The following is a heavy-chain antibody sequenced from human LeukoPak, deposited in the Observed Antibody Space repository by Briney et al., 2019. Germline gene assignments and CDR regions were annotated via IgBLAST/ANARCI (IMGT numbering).Heavy chain of an antibody. V-gene: IGHV4-59*01. CDR1: GGSISSYY. Sequence: PSETLSLTCTVSGGSISSYYWSWIRQPPGKGLEWIGYIYYSGSTNYNPPLKSRVTISVDTSKNQFSLKLSSVTAADTAVYYCARGGGGSGSYSAWGQGTLVTVSS. CDR2: IYYSGST. J-gene: IGHJ5*02. CDR3: ARGGGGSGSYSA. D-gene: IGHD3-10*01.